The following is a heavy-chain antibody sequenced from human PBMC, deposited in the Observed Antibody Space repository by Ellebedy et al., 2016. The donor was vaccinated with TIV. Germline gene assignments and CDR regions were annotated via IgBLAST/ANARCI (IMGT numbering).Heavy chain of an antibody. D-gene: IGHD6-13*01. CDR1: RFTFSSYR. CDR2: IGSSSDNM. Sequence: GESLKISCAASRFTFSSYRMNWVRQAPGKGLEWVSFIGSSSDNMDYADSVKGRFTISRDNAKQSVFLQMNSLRADDTAVYYCARGAMAAAGDDYWGQGTLVTVSS. CDR3: ARGAMAAAGDDY. V-gene: IGHV3-21*01. J-gene: IGHJ4*02.